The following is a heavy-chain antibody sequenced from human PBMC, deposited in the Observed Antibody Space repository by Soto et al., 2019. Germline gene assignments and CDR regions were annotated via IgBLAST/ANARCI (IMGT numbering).Heavy chain of an antibody. CDR1: GYTFTSYG. CDR2: ISAYNGNT. Sequence: QVQLVQSGAEVKKPGASVKVSCKASGYTFTSYGISWVRQAPGQGLEWMGWISAYNGNTNYAQKLQGRVTMTTDTSTSTAYMELRSLRSDDTAVYYCARDSGVYYYDSSCYHWFVYWGQGTLVTVSS. V-gene: IGHV1-18*01. J-gene: IGHJ4*02. D-gene: IGHD3-22*01. CDR3: ARDSGVYYYDSSCYHWFVY.